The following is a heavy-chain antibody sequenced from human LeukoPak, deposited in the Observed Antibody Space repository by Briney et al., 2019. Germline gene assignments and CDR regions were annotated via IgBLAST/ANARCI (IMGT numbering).Heavy chain of an antibody. D-gene: IGHD3-22*01. J-gene: IGHJ4*02. V-gene: IGHV3-66*01. CDR3: GGYSPYLDY. Sequence: GGSLRLSCAASGFTVSNNYMNWVRQAPGKGLEWVSVIYSGGRIYYADSVKGRFTISRDSSKNTLYLQMNSLRAEDTAVYYCGGYSPYLDYWGQGTLVTVSS. CDR2: IYSGGRI. CDR1: GFTVSNNY.